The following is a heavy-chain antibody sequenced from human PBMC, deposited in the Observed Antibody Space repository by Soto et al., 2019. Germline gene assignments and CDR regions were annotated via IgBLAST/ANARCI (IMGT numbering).Heavy chain of an antibody. V-gene: IGHV3-30*18. CDR1: GFTFSSYG. J-gene: IGHJ4*02. CDR3: AKDGLRWELRGPFDY. Sequence: QVQLVESGGGVVQPGRSLRLSCAASGFTFSSYGMHWVRQAPGKGLEWVAVISYDGSNKYYADSVKGRFTISRDNSKNPLYLQMNSLRAEDTAVYYCAKDGLRWELRGPFDYWGQGTLVTVSS. CDR2: ISYDGSNK. D-gene: IGHD1-26*01.